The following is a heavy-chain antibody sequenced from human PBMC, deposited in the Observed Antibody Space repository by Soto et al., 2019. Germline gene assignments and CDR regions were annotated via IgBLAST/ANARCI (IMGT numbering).Heavy chain of an antibody. V-gene: IGHV5-51*01. Sequence: GESLKISCKGTGYSFTSYWIAWVRQKPGKGLEWMGIIYPGDSDTKYSPSFQGQVTISVDKSISTAYLHWTSLTASDTATYYCARLVNYYFGMDVWGLGTTVTVSS. CDR3: ARLVNYYFGMDV. J-gene: IGHJ6*02. CDR2: IYPGDSDT. CDR1: GYSFTSYW.